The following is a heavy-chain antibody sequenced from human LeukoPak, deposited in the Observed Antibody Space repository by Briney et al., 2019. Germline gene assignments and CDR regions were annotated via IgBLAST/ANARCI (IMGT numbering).Heavy chain of an antibody. Sequence: SETLSLTCTVSGGSINSYYWSWIRQPPGRGLEWIGPIHYSGSTSYNPSLRSRVTISVDKSKNQFFLKLSSVTATDTAVYYCARVDYGDYVNYWGQGTLVTVSS. CDR2: IHYSGST. J-gene: IGHJ4*02. V-gene: IGHV4-59*01. CDR3: ARVDYGDYVNY. CDR1: GGSINSYY. D-gene: IGHD4-17*01.